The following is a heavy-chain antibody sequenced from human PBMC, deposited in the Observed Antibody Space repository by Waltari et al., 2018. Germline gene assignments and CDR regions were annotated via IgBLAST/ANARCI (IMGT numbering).Heavy chain of an antibody. CDR1: GVTFSSSG. Sequence: QVQLVESGGGVVQPGRSLRLSCAASGVTFSSSGLPWVRPAPGKGLEWVAVISYDGSNKYYADSVKGRFTISRDNSKNTLYLQMNSLRAEDTAVYYCAKTGYSSSWYKLHDYWGQGTLVTVSS. CDR2: ISYDGSNK. V-gene: IGHV3-30*18. CDR3: AKTGYSSSWYKLHDY. D-gene: IGHD6-13*01. J-gene: IGHJ4*02.